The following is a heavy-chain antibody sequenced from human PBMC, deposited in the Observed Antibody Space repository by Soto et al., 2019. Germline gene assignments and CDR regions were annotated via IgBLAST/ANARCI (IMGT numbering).Heavy chain of an antibody. D-gene: IGHD2-15*01. CDR1: GGTFSSYA. CDR2: IIPIFGTA. J-gene: IGHJ6*02. V-gene: IGHV1-69*12. Sequence: QVQLVQSGAEVKKPGSSVKVSCKASGGTFSSYAISWVRQAPGQGLEWMGGIIPIFGTANYAQKFQGRVTITADESTSTAYMELSSLRSEDTAVYYCARVGYCSDGSCQTIHYYGMDVWGQGTTVTVSS. CDR3: ARVGYCSDGSCQTIHYYGMDV.